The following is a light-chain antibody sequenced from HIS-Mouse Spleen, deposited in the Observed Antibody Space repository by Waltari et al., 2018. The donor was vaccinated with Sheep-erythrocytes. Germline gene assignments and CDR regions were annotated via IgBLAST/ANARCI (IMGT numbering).Light chain of an antibody. CDR1: SMDVGSYNL. J-gene: IGLJ2*01. CDR2: EGS. V-gene: IGLV2-23*01. Sequence: QSALTQPASVSGSPGQSSTISCTGTSMDVGSYNLVSWYQHHPGKAPKLMIYEGSKRPSGVSNRFSGSKSGNTASLTISGLQAEDEADYYCCSYAGSSTVVFGGGTKLTVL. CDR3: CSYAGSSTVV.